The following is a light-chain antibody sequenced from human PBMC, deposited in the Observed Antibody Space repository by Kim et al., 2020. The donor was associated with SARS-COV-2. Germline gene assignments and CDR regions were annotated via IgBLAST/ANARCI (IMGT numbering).Light chain of an antibody. V-gene: IGKV3-15*01. CDR3: QQYNNWPYT. Sequence: SVSPGERATLSCRASQSVSSNLAWYQQKPGQAPRLLIYGASTRATGIPARFSGSGSGTEFTLTISSPQSEDFAVYYCQQYNNWPYTFGQGTKLEIK. CDR2: GAS. CDR1: QSVSSN. J-gene: IGKJ2*01.